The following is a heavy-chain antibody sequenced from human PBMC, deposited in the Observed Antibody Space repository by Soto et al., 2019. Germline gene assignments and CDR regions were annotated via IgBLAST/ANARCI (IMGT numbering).Heavy chain of an antibody. J-gene: IGHJ4*02. D-gene: IGHD3-3*01. CDR2: IYHSGST. V-gene: IGHV4-4*02. CDR3: VTSLNYDFWRDGGRHYYFDY. Sequence: SETLSLPCAVSGGSISSSYWWNWVRQPPGKGLEWIGKIYHSGSTNYNPSLKNRVTISVDKSNNQFSLRLSSVTAADTAVYFCVTSLNYDFWRDGGRHYYFDYWGQGTRVTVSS. CDR1: GGSISSSYW.